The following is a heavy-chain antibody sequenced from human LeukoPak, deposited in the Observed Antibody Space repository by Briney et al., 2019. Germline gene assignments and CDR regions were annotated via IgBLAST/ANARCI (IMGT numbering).Heavy chain of an antibody. Sequence: SETLSLTCTVSGGSISSYYWSWIRQPPGKGLEWIGYIYTSGSTNYNPSLKSRVTISVDTSKNQFSLKLSSVTAADTPVYYCASSPVDSSGYLDYWGQGTLVTVPS. CDR2: IYTSGST. CDR1: GGSISSYY. CDR3: ASSPVDSSGYLDY. D-gene: IGHD3-22*01. V-gene: IGHV4-4*09. J-gene: IGHJ4*02.